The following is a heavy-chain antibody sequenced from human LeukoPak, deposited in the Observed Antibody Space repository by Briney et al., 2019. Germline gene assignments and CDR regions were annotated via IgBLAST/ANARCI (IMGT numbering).Heavy chain of an antibody. CDR3: ASGGGINYYYYYYGMDV. CDR2: MNPNSGNT. D-gene: IGHD1-26*01. Sequence: ASVKVSCKASGYTFTSYDINWVRQATGQGPEWMGWMNPNSGNTGYAQKFQGRVTMTRNTSISTAYMELSSLRSGDTAVYYCASGGGINYYYYYYGMDVWGQGTTVTVSS. CDR1: GYTFTSYD. J-gene: IGHJ6*02. V-gene: IGHV1-8*01.